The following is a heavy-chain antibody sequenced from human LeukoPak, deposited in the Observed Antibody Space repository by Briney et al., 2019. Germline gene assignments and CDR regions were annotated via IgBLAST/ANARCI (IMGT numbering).Heavy chain of an antibody. CDR2: IKSKTDGGTT. D-gene: IGHD3-22*01. CDR3: STTYYYDSSEGY. CDR1: GFAFGDYG. J-gene: IGHJ4*02. V-gene: IGHV3-15*07. Sequence: GGSLRLSCTTSGFAFGDYGLNWFRQAPGKGLEWVGRIKSKTDGGTTDYAAPVKGRFTISRDDSKNTLYLQMNSLKTEDTAVYYCSTTYYYDSSEGYWGQGTLVTVSS.